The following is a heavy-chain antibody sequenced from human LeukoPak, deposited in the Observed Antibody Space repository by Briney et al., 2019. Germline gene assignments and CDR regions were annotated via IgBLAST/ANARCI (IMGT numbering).Heavy chain of an antibody. CDR2: IYYSGST. Sequence: ASETLSLTCTVSGGSISSYYWSWIRQPPGKGLEWIGYIYYSGSTNYNPSLKSRVTISVDTSKNQFSLKLSSVTAADTAVYYCARDRRYSYGYDYWGQRTLVTVSS. CDR1: GGSISSYY. D-gene: IGHD5-18*01. J-gene: IGHJ4*02. V-gene: IGHV4-59*01. CDR3: ARDRRYSYGYDY.